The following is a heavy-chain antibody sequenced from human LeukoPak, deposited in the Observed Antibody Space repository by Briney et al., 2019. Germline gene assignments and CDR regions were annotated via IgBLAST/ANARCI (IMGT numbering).Heavy chain of an antibody. Sequence: GGSLRLSCAASGFTFSSYGMHWVRQAPGKGLEWVAIIWYDGSNKYYADSVKGRFTISRDNSKNTLYLQMNSLRAGDTAVYYCAKDGTTVTTLNYFDYWGQGTLVTVSS. CDR3: AKDGTTVTTLNYFDY. CDR1: GFTFSSYG. D-gene: IGHD4-17*01. CDR2: IWYDGSNK. J-gene: IGHJ4*02. V-gene: IGHV3-33*06.